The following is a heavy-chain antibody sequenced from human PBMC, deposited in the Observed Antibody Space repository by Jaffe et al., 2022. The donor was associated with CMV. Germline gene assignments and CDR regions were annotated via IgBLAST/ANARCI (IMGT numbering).Heavy chain of an antibody. D-gene: IGHD3-10*01. V-gene: IGHV1-69*01. CDR2: IIPIFGTA. J-gene: IGHJ6*02. CDR1: GGTFSSYA. CDR3: AREGQGGDGSHSPYYYYGMDV. Sequence: QVQLVQSGAEVKKPGSSVKVSCKASGGTFSSYAISWVRQAPGQGLEWMGGIIPIFGTANYAQKFQGRVTITADESTSTAYMELSSLRSEDTAVYYCAREGQGGDGSHSPYYYYGMDVWGQGTTVTVSS.